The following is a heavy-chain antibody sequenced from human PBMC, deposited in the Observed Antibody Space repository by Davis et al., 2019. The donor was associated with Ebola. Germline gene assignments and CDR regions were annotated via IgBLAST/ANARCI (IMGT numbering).Heavy chain of an antibody. Sequence: SVKVSCKASGGTFSSYAISWVRQAPGQGLEWMGGIIPIFGTANYAQKFQGRVTITADESTSTAYMELSSLRSEDTAVYYCARSFVEYSSSLYHYYYGMDVWGQGTTVTVSS. J-gene: IGHJ6*02. V-gene: IGHV1-69*13. D-gene: IGHD6-6*01. CDR1: GGTFSSYA. CDR3: ARSFVEYSSSLYHYYYGMDV. CDR2: IIPIFGTA.